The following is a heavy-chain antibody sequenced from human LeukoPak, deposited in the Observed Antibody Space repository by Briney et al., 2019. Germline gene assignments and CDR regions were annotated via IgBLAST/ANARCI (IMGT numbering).Heavy chain of an antibody. CDR1: GYSISSGYY. Sequence: SETLSLTCTVSGYSISSGYYWGWIRQPPGKGLEWIGSIYHSGSTYYNPSLKSRVTISVDTSKNQFSLKLSSVTAADTAVYYCASVGWFGDNADYWGQGTLVTVSS. CDR3: ASVGWFGDNADY. V-gene: IGHV4-38-2*02. D-gene: IGHD3-10*01. J-gene: IGHJ4*02. CDR2: IYHSGST.